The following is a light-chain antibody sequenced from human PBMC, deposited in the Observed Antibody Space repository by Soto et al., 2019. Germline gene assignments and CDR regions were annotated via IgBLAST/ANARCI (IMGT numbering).Light chain of an antibody. CDR1: QTISTN. J-gene: IGKJ1*01. CDR2: DAS. V-gene: IGKV1-39*01. CDR3: QQTYNTPLT. Sequence: IQMTQSPSSLAASVGDRITITCRASQTISTNVNWYRQKSGAAPELLLYDASTLQGGVPSRFSGGASGTDFTLTISSLQLEDFATYYCQQTYNTPLTFGQGTKVEIK.